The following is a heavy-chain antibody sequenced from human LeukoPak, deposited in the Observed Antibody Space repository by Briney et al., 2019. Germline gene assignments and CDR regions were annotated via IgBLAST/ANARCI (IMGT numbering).Heavy chain of an antibody. CDR1: GGSISSYY. D-gene: IGHD3-22*01. V-gene: IGHV4-4*07. CDR3: AVPYDSSGSHAFDI. Sequence: SETLSLTCTVSGGSISSYYWSWIRQPAGKGLEWIGRIYTSGSTNYNPSLKSRVTMSVDTSKNQFSLKLSSVTAADTAVYYCAVPYDSSGSHAFDIWGQGTMVTVSS. J-gene: IGHJ3*02. CDR2: IYTSGST.